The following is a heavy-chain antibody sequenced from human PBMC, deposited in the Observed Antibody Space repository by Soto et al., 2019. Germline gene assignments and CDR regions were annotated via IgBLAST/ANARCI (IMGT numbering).Heavy chain of an antibody. V-gene: IGHV3-23*01. Sequence: PGGSLRLSCAASGFTISSYAMSWVRQAPGNGLEWVSAISGSGGSTYYADSVKGRLTISREHSKNTLYLQMKSLRAEDTAVYYCAKVRYYDSTGYYPYYFDYWGQGTLVTVSS. CDR1: GFTISSYA. CDR3: AKVRYYDSTGYYPYYFDY. D-gene: IGHD3-22*01. CDR2: ISGSGGST. J-gene: IGHJ4*02.